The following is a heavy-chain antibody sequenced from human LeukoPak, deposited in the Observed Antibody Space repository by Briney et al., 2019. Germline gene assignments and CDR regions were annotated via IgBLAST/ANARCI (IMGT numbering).Heavy chain of an antibody. V-gene: IGHV3-21*01. J-gene: IGHJ6*03. D-gene: IGHD1-26*01. Sequence: PGGSLRLSCAASGFTFSSYSMNWVRQAPGKGLEGVSSISSSSSYIYYADSVKGRFTISRDNAKNSLYLQMNSLRAEDTAVYYCARAYSETYGLGYYYMDVWGKGTTVTISS. CDR3: ARAYSETYGLGYYYMDV. CDR2: ISSSSSYI. CDR1: GFTFSSYS.